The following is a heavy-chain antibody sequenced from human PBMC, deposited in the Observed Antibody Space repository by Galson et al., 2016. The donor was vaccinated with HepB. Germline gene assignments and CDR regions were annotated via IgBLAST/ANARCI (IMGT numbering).Heavy chain of an antibody. CDR1: GFTFSTYS. V-gene: IGHV3-48*02. CDR2: ISSGSSTI. J-gene: IGHJ4*02. D-gene: IGHD6-13*01. Sequence: SLRLSCAASGFTFSTYSMNWVRQAPGKGLEWVSYISSGSSTIYYADSVKGRFTISRDNAKNSLYLQMNSLRDEDTAVYYCARGWYINSSPCFDYWGQGTLVTVSS. CDR3: ARGWYINSSPCFDY.